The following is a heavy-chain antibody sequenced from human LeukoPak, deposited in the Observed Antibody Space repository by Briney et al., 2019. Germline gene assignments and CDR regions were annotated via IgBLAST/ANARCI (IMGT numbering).Heavy chain of an antibody. V-gene: IGHV4-59*01. J-gene: IGHJ3*02. D-gene: IGHD3-10*01. CDR3: GTLLYGSGSYPTRDDAFDI. CDR2: IYYSGST. CDR1: GGSISSYY. Sequence: SETLSLTCTVSGGSISSYYWSWIRRPPGKGLEWIGYIYYSGSTNYNPSLKSRVTISVDTSKNQFSLKLSSVTAADTAVYYCGTLLYGSGSYPTRDDAFDIWGQGTMVTVSS.